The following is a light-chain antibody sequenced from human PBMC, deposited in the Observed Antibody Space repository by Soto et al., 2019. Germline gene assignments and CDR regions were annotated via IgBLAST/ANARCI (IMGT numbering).Light chain of an antibody. Sequence: DIQLTQSPSFLSASVGDRVPITCRASQGISSYLAWYQQKPGKAPKLLIYAASTLQSGVPSRFSGSGSGTEFTLTISSLQPEDFATYYCQQLNSYPRITFGPGTKVDIK. J-gene: IGKJ3*01. V-gene: IGKV1-9*01. CDR2: AAS. CDR1: QGISSY. CDR3: QQLNSYPRIT.